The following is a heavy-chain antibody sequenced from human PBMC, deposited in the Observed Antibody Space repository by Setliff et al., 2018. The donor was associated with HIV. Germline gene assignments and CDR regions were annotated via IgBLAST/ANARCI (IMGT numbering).Heavy chain of an antibody. Sequence: SVKVSCKASGGPFSNSAIGWVRQAHGQGLECMGRIIPVFGTADYAQNFQGRVTINVDKSTTTVYMELSSLKSEDTPVYYCARDMYRWNFGSRQPGPFDIWGQGTMVTVSS. J-gene: IGHJ3*02. CDR2: IIPVFGTA. V-gene: IGHV1-69*06. CDR1: GGPFSNSA. D-gene: IGHD1-7*01. CDR3: ARDMYRWNFGSRQPGPFDI.